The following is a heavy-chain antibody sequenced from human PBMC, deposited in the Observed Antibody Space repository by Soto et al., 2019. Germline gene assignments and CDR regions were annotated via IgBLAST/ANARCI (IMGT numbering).Heavy chain of an antibody. Sequence: QVQLVQSGAEVKKPGASVKISCEASGYIFTSYHMHWVLQAPGQRLEWMGMINVANGNTKYPQKFQGRVTITRDTSASAAYMELGSLTSEDTAVYYCARDGAGLADDLDCWGQGTLVTVSS. J-gene: IGHJ4*02. CDR1: GYIFTSYH. V-gene: IGHV1-3*01. D-gene: IGHD1-1*01. CDR2: INVANGNT. CDR3: ARDGAGLADDLDC.